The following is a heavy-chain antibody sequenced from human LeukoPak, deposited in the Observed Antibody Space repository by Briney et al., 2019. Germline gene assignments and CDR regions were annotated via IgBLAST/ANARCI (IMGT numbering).Heavy chain of an antibody. Sequence: GGSLRLSCAASGFTFNSYGMHWVRQAPGKGLEWVAVISYDGRAKYYVDSVKGRFTISRDSSEKMLYLQMNSLRPEDTAVYYCAKGDSGSWGLGYWGQGTLVTVSS. J-gene: IGHJ4*02. CDR2: ISYDGRAK. D-gene: IGHD6-13*01. CDR3: AKGDSGSWGLGY. CDR1: GFTFNSYG. V-gene: IGHV3-30*18.